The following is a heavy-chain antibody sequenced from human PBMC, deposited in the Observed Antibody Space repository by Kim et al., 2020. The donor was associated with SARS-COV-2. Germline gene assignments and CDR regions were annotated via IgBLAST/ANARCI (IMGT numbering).Heavy chain of an antibody. CDR1: GYTFTSYH. J-gene: IGHJ6*03. CDR3: ARLYTGYDYGASKYYYYMDV. V-gene: IGHV1-8*01. D-gene: IGHD5-12*01. Sequence: ASVKVSCKASGYTFTSYHIIWVRQATGQGLEWVGWMNPDSGNTGYAQKFQGRVTMTSDTTISTAYMEMSSLRSEDTAVYYCARLYTGYDYGASKYYYYMDVWGEDTTVTVSS. CDR2: MNPDSGNT.